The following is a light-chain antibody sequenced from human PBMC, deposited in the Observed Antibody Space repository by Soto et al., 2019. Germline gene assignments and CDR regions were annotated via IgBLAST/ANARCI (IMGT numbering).Light chain of an antibody. J-gene: IGLJ2*01. V-gene: IGLV1-44*01. CDR1: GSKIGSNT. Sequence: QSVLTEPPSASGTPGQRGSISCSGSGSKIGSNTVHWYQQLPGTAPKLLIYSNNQRPSGVPDRFSGSKSGTSASLAISGLQSEDEADYYCAAWDDRLNGVVFGGGTKLTVL. CDR3: AAWDDRLNGVV. CDR2: SNN.